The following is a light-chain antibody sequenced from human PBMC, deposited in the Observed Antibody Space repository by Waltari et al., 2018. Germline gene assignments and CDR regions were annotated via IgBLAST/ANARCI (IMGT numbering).Light chain of an antibody. CDR2: WAS. V-gene: IGKV4-1*01. J-gene: IGKJ1*01. Sequence: DIVMTQSPDSLAVSLGERATINCKSSQSVLYSSNNKNYLAWYQHKPGQPPKALIYWASTRESGVPDRFSGSGFGTDFTLTISSLQAEDVSVYYCHQYYITPQTFGQGTKVEIK. CDR3: HQYYITPQT. CDR1: QSVLYSSNNKNY.